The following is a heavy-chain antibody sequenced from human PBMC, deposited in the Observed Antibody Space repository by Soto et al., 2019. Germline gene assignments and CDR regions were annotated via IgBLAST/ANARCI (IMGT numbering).Heavy chain of an antibody. CDR2: ISGSGGST. V-gene: IGHV3-23*01. CDR3: AKDSSLREYSGYETQFDY. D-gene: IGHD5-12*01. Sequence: GGSVRLSCAASGFTFSSYWMTWVRQAPGKGLEWVSNISGSGGSTYYVDSVKGRFTISRDNSKNTLYLQMNSLRAEDTAVYYCAKDSSLREYSGYETQFDYWGQGTLVTVSS. J-gene: IGHJ4*02. CDR1: GFTFSSYW.